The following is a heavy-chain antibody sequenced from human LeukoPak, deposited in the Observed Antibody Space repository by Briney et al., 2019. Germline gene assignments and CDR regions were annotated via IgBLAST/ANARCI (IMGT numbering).Heavy chain of an antibody. V-gene: IGHV4-4*07. Sequence: SETLSLTCTVSGGSISSYYWSWIRQPAGKGLEWIGRIYTSGSTNYNPSLKSRVTISVDTSKNQFSLKLSSVTAADTAVYYCARHGYSNYDYYYMDVWGKGTTVTVSS. CDR3: ARHGYSNYDYYYMDV. CDR2: IYTSGST. J-gene: IGHJ6*03. D-gene: IGHD5-18*01. CDR1: GGSISSYY.